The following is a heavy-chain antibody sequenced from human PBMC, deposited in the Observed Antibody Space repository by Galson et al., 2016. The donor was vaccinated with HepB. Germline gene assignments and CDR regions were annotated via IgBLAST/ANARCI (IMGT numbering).Heavy chain of an antibody. J-gene: IGHJ3*02. V-gene: IGHV2-70*01. CDR2: IDWEDDK. CDR3: ARMSRQKFNAFDI. Sequence: PALVKPTQTLTLTCTFSGFSLTTTGMCMSWIRQPPGKALEWLALIDWEDDKYYSTSLKTRHTISKYTSKNQVVLTMTNMDPVDTATYYCARMSRQKFNAFDIWGQGTMVTVSS. CDR1: GFSLTTTGMC.